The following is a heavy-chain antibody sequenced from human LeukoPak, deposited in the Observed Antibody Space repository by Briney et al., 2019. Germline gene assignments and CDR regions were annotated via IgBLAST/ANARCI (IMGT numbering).Heavy chain of an antibody. D-gene: IGHD1-14*01. CDR1: GFTFSSYA. Sequence: TGGSLRLSCAASGFTFSSYAMSWVRQAPGTGLEWVSTISGSGGSTYYADSVKGRFTISRDNSKNTLYLQMNSLRAEDTAVYYCAKSKENREDDAFDFWGQGSMVTVSS. J-gene: IGHJ3*01. CDR3: AKSKENREDDAFDF. V-gene: IGHV3-23*01. CDR2: ISGSGGST.